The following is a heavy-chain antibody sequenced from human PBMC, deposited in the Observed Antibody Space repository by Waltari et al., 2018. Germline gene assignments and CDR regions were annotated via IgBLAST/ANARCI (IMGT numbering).Heavy chain of an antibody. CDR2: SRNKPRNYIT. Sequence: EVQLVESGGGLVQAGGSLRLSWAASGFPFSDSDMDWVRQAPAKGLEWVGRSRNKPRNYITEYAASVKGRFNIFRDDSENSLYLQMSSLKIEDTATYYCARDLDGDSNLDYWGRGTLVAVSS. V-gene: IGHV3-72*01. J-gene: IGHJ4*02. CDR3: ARDLDGDSNLDY. CDR1: GFPFSDSD. D-gene: IGHD2-21*02.